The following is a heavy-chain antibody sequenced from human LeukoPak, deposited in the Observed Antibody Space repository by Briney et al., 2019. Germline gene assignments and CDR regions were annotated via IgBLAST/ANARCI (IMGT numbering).Heavy chain of an antibody. Sequence: SETLSLTCTVSGGSISSYYWSWIRQPAGKGLEWIGRIYTSGSTNYNPSLKSRVTMSVDTSKNQFSLKLSSVTAADTAVYYCARAARYSSSWTNYYYYMDVWGKGTTVTVSS. D-gene: IGHD6-13*01. J-gene: IGHJ6*03. CDR3: ARAARYSSSWTNYYYYMDV. CDR2: IYTSGST. CDR1: GGSISSYY. V-gene: IGHV4-4*07.